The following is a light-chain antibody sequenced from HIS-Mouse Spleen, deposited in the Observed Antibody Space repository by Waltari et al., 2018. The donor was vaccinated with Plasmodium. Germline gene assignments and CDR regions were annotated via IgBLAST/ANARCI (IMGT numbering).Light chain of an antibody. J-gene: IGLJ3*02. CDR1: ALPKKY. Sequence: SYELTQPPSVSVSPGQTARITCSGDALPKKYAYWYQQKSGQAPGLVIYEDSKRPAGIPERFSGSSSGKMATLTISGAQVGDEADYYCYSTDSSGNHRVFGGGTKLTVL. V-gene: IGLV3-10*01. CDR2: EDS. CDR3: YSTDSSGNHRV.